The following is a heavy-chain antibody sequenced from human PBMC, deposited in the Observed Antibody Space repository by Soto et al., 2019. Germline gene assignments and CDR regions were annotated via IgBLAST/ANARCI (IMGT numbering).Heavy chain of an antibody. CDR2: IYYSGST. J-gene: IGHJ6*02. Sequence: QVQLQESGPGLVKPSQTLSLTCTVSGGSISSGGYYWSWIRQHPGKGLEWIGYIYYSGSTYYNPSLKSRVTISVHTSKNQFPLKLSSVTAADTAVYYCARATFNYYYGMDVWGQGTTVTVSS. CDR3: ARATFNYYYGMDV. CDR1: GGSISSGGYY. V-gene: IGHV4-31*03. D-gene: IGHD3-16*01.